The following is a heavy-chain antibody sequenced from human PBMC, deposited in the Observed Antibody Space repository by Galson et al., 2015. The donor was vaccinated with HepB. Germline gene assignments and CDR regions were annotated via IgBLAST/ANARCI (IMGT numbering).Heavy chain of an antibody. V-gene: IGHV3-30-3*01. D-gene: IGHD5-12*01. CDR1: GFTFSSYA. CDR2: ISYDGSNK. Sequence: SLRLSCAASGFTFSSYAMHWVRQAPGKGLEWVAVISYDGSNKYYADSVKGRFTISRDNSKNTLYLQMNSLRAEDTAVYYCARGGSGYDWDYYYGMDVWGQGTTVTVSS. J-gene: IGHJ6*02. CDR3: ARGGSGYDWDYYYGMDV.